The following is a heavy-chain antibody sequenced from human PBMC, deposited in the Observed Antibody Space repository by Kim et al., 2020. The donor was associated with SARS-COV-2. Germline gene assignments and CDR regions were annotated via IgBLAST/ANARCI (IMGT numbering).Heavy chain of an antibody. CDR3: AKELYYYGSGSYYRAEYFQH. V-gene: IGHV3-33*06. J-gene: IGHJ1*01. D-gene: IGHD3-10*01. Sequence: RFTISRDNSKNTLYLQMNSLGAEDTAVYYCAKELYYYGSGSYYRAEYFQHWGQGTLVTVSS.